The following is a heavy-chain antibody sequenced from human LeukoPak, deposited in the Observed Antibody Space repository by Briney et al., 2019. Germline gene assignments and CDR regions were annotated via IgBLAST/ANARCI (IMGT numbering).Heavy chain of an antibody. Sequence: ASVKVSCKASGYTFTSYDINWVRQAPGQGLEWMGWMNPNSGNTGYAQKFQGRVTMTRNTSISTAYMGLSSLRSEDTAVYYCARGIISYYYDSSGYYSGWFDPWGQGTLVTVSS. CDR2: MNPNSGNT. CDR1: GYTFTSYD. CDR3: ARGIISYYYDSSGYYSGWFDP. V-gene: IGHV1-8*01. J-gene: IGHJ5*02. D-gene: IGHD3-22*01.